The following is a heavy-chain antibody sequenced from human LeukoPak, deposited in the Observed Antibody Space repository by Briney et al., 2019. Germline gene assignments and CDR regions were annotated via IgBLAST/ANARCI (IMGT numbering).Heavy chain of an antibody. CDR2: IYYSGST. J-gene: IGHJ4*02. CDR1: GGSISSGGYY. V-gene: IGHV4-31*03. Sequence: MTSQTLSLTCTVSGGSISSGGYYWSWNRQHPGKGLEWIGYIYYSGSTYYNPSLKSRVTISVDTSKNQFSLKLSSVTAADTAVYYCARGGHCSSTSCYPLDYWGQGTLVTVSS. D-gene: IGHD2-2*01. CDR3: ARGGHCSSTSCYPLDY.